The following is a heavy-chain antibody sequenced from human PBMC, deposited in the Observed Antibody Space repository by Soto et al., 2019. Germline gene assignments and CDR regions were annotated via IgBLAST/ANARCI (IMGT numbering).Heavy chain of an antibody. CDR2: IYPGDSDT. D-gene: IGHD3-9*01. V-gene: IGHV5-51*01. CDR3: VRLSPHERKVHLWFSD. Sequence: VQFVQSGAKVREPGDSLRISCKASGYTFNNYWIGWVRQMPGKGLEWMVFIYPGDSDTRYSPSSQGQVTISADKSISTAYLQWRSLKASDTAIYYCVRLSPHERKVHLWFSDWGQGTLVTVAS. CDR1: GYTFNNYW. J-gene: IGHJ4*02.